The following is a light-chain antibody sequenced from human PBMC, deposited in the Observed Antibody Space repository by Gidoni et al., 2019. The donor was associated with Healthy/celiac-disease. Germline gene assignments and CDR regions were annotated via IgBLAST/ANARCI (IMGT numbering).Light chain of an antibody. V-gene: IGKV2-30*02. CDR2: KVS. CDR3: MQSSHWPHT. CDR1: QSLVHRDGNTY. Sequence: DDVMTQPPLSLHVTLGQPASSSCRSSQSLVHRDGNTYLNWFQQKPGPAPRRLIYKVSNRDSGVPDRFSGSGSATDFTLKISRVEAEDVGVYYCMQSSHWPHTFGQGTRLEIK. J-gene: IGKJ2*01.